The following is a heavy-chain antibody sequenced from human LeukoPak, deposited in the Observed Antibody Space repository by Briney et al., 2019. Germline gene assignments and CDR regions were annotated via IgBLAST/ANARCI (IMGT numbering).Heavy chain of an antibody. J-gene: IGHJ4*02. CDR1: GFTVSSNS. CDR3: ATQDSPFDY. Sequence: PGGSLRLSCTVSGFTVSSNSMSWVRQAPGKGLEWVSGISWNSGSIGYADSVKGRFTISRDNAKNSLYLQMNSLRAEDTALYYCATQDSPFDYWGQGTLVTVSS. CDR2: ISWNSGSI. D-gene: IGHD3-22*01. V-gene: IGHV3-9*01.